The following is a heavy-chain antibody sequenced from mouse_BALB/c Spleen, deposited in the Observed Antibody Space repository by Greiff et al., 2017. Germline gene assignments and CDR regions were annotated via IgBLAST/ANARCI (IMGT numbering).Heavy chain of an antibody. CDR2: INPYNGAT. D-gene: IGHD1-1*01. V-gene: IGHV1-31*01. J-gene: IGHJ4*01. CDR3: ARSPNYGSSHYYAMDY. CDR1: GYSFTGYY. Sequence: VQLQQSGPELVKPGASVKISCKASGYSFTGYYMHWVKQSHVKSLEWIGRINPYNGATSYNQNFKDKASLTVDKSSSTAYMELHSLTSEDSAVYYCARSPNYGSSHYYAMDYWGQGTSVTVSS.